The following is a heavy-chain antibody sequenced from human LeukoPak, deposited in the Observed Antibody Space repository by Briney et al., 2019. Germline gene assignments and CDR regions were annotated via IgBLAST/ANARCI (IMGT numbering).Heavy chain of an antibody. CDR1: GFTFSSYW. J-gene: IGHJ6*03. D-gene: IGHD3-9*01. CDR3: ARGTGGFDWAPPYYYYMDV. V-gene: IGHV3-7*01. CDR2: IKQDGSEK. Sequence: PGGSLRLSCAASGFTFSSYWMSWVRQAPGKGLEWVANIKQDGSEKYYVDSVKGRFTISRDNAKNSLYLQMNSLRAEDTAVYYCARGTGGFDWAPPYYYYMDVWGKGTTVTVSS.